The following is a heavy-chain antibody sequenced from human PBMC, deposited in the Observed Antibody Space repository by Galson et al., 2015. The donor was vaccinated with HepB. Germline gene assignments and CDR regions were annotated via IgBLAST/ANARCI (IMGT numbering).Heavy chain of an antibody. V-gene: IGHV2-5*04. J-gene: IGHJ6*03. CDR1: EFSLTTRGAG. Sequence: PALVKPTQTLTLTCTFSEFSLTTRGAGVAWIRQPPEMALEWLAVIYWDDTKRYTPSLKSRLTITKDTSKNQVVLTMTSLDPVDTGTYFCVRHGAYGWGGAPYYFYYMDVWGKGTTVTVSS. CDR3: VRHGAYGWGGAPYYFYYMDV. D-gene: IGHD3-16*01. CDR2: IYWDDTK.